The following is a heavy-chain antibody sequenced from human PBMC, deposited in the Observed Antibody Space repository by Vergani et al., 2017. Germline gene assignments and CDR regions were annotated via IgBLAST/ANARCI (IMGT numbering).Heavy chain of an antibody. J-gene: IGHJ3*02. Sequence: QVQLQESGPGLVKPSETLSLTCSVSGYSISRGYYWGWIRQPPGKGLEWIATVFHSGSAYYNPSLRRRVTISVETSKNQFSLRLTTLTAADTAVYYCARQFWVSQGVGAFETWGRGTEVSVS. CDR3: ARQFWVSQGVGAFET. D-gene: IGHD3-16*01. CDR2: VFHSGSA. V-gene: IGHV4-38-2*02. CDR1: GYSISRGYY.